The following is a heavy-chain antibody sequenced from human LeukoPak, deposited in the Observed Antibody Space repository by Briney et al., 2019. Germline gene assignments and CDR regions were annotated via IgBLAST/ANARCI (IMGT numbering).Heavy chain of an antibody. Sequence: PGGSLRLSCAASGFTFSSYWIHWVRQAPGKGLVWVSRINSDGSSTSYADSVKGRFTISRDNAKNTLYLQMNSLRAEDTAVYYCAREYSSGWYWYFDLWGRGTLVTVSS. D-gene: IGHD6-19*01. CDR1: GFTFSSYW. CDR2: INSDGSST. CDR3: AREYSSGWYWYFDL. J-gene: IGHJ2*01. V-gene: IGHV3-74*01.